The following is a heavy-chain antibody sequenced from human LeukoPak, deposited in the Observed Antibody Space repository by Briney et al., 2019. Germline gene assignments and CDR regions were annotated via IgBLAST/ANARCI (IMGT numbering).Heavy chain of an antibody. J-gene: IGHJ6*04. D-gene: IGHD6-13*01. CDR2: ISAYNGNT. Sequence: VKVSCNASGYTFTTYGISWVRRAPGPGLEGMGWISAYNGNTNYEQKLQGRVTMTTDTSTSTAYMELRSLRSDDTAVYYCARAKQQLGSGYYYYGMDVWGKGTTVTVSS. CDR3: ARAKQQLGSGYYYYGMDV. CDR1: GYTFTTYG. V-gene: IGHV1-18*04.